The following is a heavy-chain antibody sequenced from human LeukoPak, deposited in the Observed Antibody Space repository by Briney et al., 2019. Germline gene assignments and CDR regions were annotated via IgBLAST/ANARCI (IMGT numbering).Heavy chain of an antibody. CDR1: GFTFSSYS. J-gene: IGHJ3*02. Sequence: GGSLRLSCAASGFTFSSYSMNWVRQAPGKGLEWVSSISSSSSYIYCADSVKGRFTISRDNAKNSLYLQMNSLRAEDTAVYYCARQWGSGAFDIWGQGTMVTVSS. CDR2: ISSSSSYI. CDR3: ARQWGSGAFDI. V-gene: IGHV3-21*01. D-gene: IGHD7-27*01.